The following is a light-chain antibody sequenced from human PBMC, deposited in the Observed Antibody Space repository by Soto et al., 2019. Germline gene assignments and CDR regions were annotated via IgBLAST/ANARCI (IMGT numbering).Light chain of an antibody. V-gene: IGLV1-40*01. CDR3: QSYDSSLSGWV. CDR2: GNI. Sequence: QSVLTQPPSVSGAPGQRVTISCTGSRANIGAGYAVHWYQQRPGTAPKLPIYGNINRPSGVSDRFSGSKPGTSATLSITGLQAEDGADYYCQSYDSSLSGWVFGGGTKLTVL. J-gene: IGLJ2*01. CDR1: RANIGAGYA.